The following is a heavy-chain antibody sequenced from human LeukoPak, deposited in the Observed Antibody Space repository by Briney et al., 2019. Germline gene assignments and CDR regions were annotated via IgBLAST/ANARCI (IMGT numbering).Heavy chain of an antibody. CDR3: ARRFVGYDSSWGASDI. CDR2: IYYSGST. CDR1: GGSISSYH. D-gene: IGHD6-13*01. Sequence: SETLSLTCTVSGGSISSYHWSWIRQPPGKGLEWIGYIYYSGSTNYNPSLKSRVTISVDMSKNQFSLKLSSVTAADTAVYYCARRFVGYDSSWGASDIWGLGTMVAVSS. V-gene: IGHV4-59*08. J-gene: IGHJ3*02.